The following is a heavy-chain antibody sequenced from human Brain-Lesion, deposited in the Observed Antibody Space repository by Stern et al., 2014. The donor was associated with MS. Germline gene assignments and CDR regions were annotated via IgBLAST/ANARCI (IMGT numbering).Heavy chain of an antibody. CDR1: GGSVSSTSYA. CDR2: IYYSGNT. CDR3: AGEEDIRYCSGGSCTGNWFDP. Sequence: MQLVESGPGLVKPSETLSLTCTVAGGSVSSTSYAWAWIRQPPGKGLEWIGTIYYSGNTYYSPSLKSRPTISLDPSKNQFSLQLRSLTAADTAVYYCAGEEDIRYCSGGSCTGNWFDPWGQGTLVTVSS. D-gene: IGHD2-15*01. V-gene: IGHV4-39*01. J-gene: IGHJ5*02.